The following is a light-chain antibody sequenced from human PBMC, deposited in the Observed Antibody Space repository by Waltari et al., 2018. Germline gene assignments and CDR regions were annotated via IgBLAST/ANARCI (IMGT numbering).Light chain of an antibody. V-gene: IGKV4-1*01. CDR1: QTVLSSSNNKNY. J-gene: IGKJ4*01. CDR2: WAS. Sequence: DIVMTQSPDSLAVSLGERATINCKSSQTVLSSSNNKNYLTWYQQKPGQPPKLLVYWASTRASGVPDRFSGSGSGTDFTLTISSLQAEDVAVYFCQQYYSLPLTFGGGTKVEIK. CDR3: QQYYSLPLT.